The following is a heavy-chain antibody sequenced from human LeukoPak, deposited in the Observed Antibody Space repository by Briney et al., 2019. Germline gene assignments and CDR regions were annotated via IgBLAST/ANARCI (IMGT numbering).Heavy chain of an antibody. CDR3: ARKNPYYDSSGYRVEYFDY. Sequence: SETLSLTCTVSGGSISSYYWSWIRQPPGKGLEWIGYIYYSGSTNYNPSLKSRVTISVDTSKNQFSLKLSSVTAADTVVYYCARKNPYYDSSGYRVEYFDYWGQGTLVTVSS. CDR2: IYYSGST. D-gene: IGHD3-22*01. V-gene: IGHV4-59*01. CDR1: GGSISSYY. J-gene: IGHJ4*02.